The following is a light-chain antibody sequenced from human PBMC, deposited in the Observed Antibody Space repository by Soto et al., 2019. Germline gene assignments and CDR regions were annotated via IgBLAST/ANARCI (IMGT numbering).Light chain of an antibody. CDR1: SSDVGGYNY. V-gene: IGLV2-8*01. CDR3: SSYAGSNKSV. J-gene: IGLJ1*01. Sequence: QSVLTLPPSASGSPGQSVTISCTGTSSDVGGYNYVSWYQQHPGKAPKLMIYEVSKRPSGVPDRFSGSKSGNTASLTVSGLQPEDEADYYCSSYAGSNKSVFGTGTKVTVL. CDR2: EVS.